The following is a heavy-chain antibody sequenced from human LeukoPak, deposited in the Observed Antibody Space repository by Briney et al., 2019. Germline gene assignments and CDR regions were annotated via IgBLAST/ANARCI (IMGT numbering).Heavy chain of an antibody. D-gene: IGHD2-15*01. J-gene: IGHJ4*02. CDR3: ARGRGGYYYDY. Sequence: GGSLRLSCAASGFTFSSYSMHWVRHAPGRGLKWVSSISSSNTYIYYADAVKGRFTLSRDNAMNSLYLQMNSLRAEDTAVYYCARGRGGYYYDYWGQGTVVTVSS. CDR2: ISSSNTYI. CDR1: GFTFSSYS. V-gene: IGHV3-21*01.